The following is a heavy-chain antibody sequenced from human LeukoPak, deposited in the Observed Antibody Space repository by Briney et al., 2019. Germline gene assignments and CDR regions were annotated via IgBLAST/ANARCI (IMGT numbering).Heavy chain of an antibody. Sequence: PSGTLSLTCTVSGGSISSYYWSWIRQPPGKGLEWIGYIYYSGSTNYNPSLKSRVTISVDTSKNQFSLKLSSVTAADTAVYYCARQTYSGSYYYFDYWGQGTLVTVSS. J-gene: IGHJ4*02. D-gene: IGHD1-26*01. CDR2: IYYSGST. CDR1: GGSISSYY. CDR3: ARQTYSGSYYYFDY. V-gene: IGHV4-59*08.